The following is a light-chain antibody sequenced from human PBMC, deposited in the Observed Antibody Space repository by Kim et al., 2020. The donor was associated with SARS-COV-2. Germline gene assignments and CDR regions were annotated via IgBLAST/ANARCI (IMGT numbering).Light chain of an antibody. CDR2: EDN. Sequence: TPTNACPGSVCSIATNYVQWYQQRPGSAPTTVIYEDNETPSGVPDRFSGSIDSSSNSASLTISGLKTEDEADYYCQSYDSSNQVFGGGTQLTVL. CDR1: VCSIATNY. V-gene: IGLV6-57*02. J-gene: IGLJ3*02. CDR3: QSYDSSNQV.